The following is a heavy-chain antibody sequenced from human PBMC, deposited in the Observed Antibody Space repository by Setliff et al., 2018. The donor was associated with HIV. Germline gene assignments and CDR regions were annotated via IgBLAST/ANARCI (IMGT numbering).Heavy chain of an antibody. V-gene: IGHV3-21*01. D-gene: IGHD2-15*01. CDR1: GFTFSSYW. J-gene: IGHJ3*02. Sequence: GGSLRLSCAASGFTFSSYWMHWVRQAPGKGLEWTSSISSSDYMYYADSVKGRFTISRDNAKNSLYLQMSSLRAEDTAVYYCAREMGSTHQAFDIWGQGTMVTVSS. CDR2: ISSSDYM. CDR3: AREMGSTHQAFDI.